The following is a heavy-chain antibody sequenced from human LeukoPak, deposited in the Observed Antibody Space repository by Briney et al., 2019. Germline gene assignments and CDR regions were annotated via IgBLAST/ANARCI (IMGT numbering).Heavy chain of an antibody. D-gene: IGHD5-18*01. CDR3: AREDGGYSYGYLYYLDY. CDR2: INPNSGGT. CDR1: GYTFTGYY. V-gene: IGHV1-2*02. Sequence: GASVKVSCKASGYTFTGYYMHWVRQAPGQGLEWMGWINPNSGGTNYAQKFQGRVTMTRDTSISTAYMELSRLRSDDTAVYYCAREDGGYSYGYLYYLDYWGQGTLVTVSS. J-gene: IGHJ4*02.